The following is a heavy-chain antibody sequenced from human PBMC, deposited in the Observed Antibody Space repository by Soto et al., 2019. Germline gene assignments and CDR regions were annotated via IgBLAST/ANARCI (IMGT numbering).Heavy chain of an antibody. J-gene: IGHJ4*02. Sequence: GGSLRLSCAGSGFTFSADAMSWVRQAPGKGLEWVSSISASAITTYNTASVRGRFTISRDHSRNTVYLQMNSLRAEDTAVYVYAKPPGFTNVVPPYFDYWCGGTRVTHSS. CDR2: ISASAITT. CDR3: AKPPGFTNVVPPYFDY. V-gene: IGHV3-23*01. CDR1: GFTFSADA. D-gene: IGHD2-15*01.